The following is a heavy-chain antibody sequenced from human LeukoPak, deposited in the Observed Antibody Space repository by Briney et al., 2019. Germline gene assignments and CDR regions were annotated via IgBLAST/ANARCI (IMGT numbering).Heavy chain of an antibody. Sequence: PGGSLRLSCAASGFTFSSYGLHWVRQAPGKGLEWVAVISYDGSNKYYADSMKGRFTISRDNSKNTLYLQMNSLRAEDTAVYYCAKAGYGDYVPPFDYWGQGTLVTVSS. D-gene: IGHD4-17*01. CDR3: AKAGYGDYVPPFDY. CDR2: ISYDGSNK. V-gene: IGHV3-30*18. CDR1: GFTFSSYG. J-gene: IGHJ4*02.